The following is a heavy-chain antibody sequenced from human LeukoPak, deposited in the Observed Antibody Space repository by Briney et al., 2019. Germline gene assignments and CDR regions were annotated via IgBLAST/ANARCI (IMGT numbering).Heavy chain of an antibody. V-gene: IGHV1-2*02. Sequence: GASVKVFCKASGYTFTGYYMHWVRQAPGQGLEWMGWINHISCVTNFAQNFLGRVSMSRDTSIRTAYLDMYSLTFDDTAVFYCARGGYSGFDPFDYWGQGTLVSVSS. CDR1: GYTFTGYY. CDR2: INHISCVT. CDR3: ARGGYSGFDPFDY. D-gene: IGHD5-12*01. J-gene: IGHJ4*02.